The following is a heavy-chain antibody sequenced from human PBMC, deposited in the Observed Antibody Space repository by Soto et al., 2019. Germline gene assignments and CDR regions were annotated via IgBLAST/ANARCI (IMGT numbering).Heavy chain of an antibody. Sequence: QVQLQQWGAGLLKPSETLSLTCAVYGGSFSGYYWNWIRQPPGKGLEWIGEINHSGSTNYNPSLKGRVTLSVDTSKNPFSLKLSSVTAADTAVYYCARGWGRIFDSWGQGTLVTVSS. CDR3: ARGWGRIFDS. D-gene: IGHD7-27*01. CDR1: GGSFSGYY. CDR2: INHSGST. V-gene: IGHV4-34*01. J-gene: IGHJ4*02.